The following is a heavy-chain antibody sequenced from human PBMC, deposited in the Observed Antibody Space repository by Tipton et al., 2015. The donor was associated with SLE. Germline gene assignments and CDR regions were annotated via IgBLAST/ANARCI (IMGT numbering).Heavy chain of an antibody. CDR3: SRHREYSGHDYHYFLAMDV. J-gene: IGHJ6*02. CDR2: ISFSGTT. V-gene: IGHV4-39*01. D-gene: IGHD5-12*01. CDR1: GASLRSSGDY. Sequence: GLVKPSETLSLNCTVSGASLRSSGDYWGWIRQPPGKGLAWIASISFSGTTDYKPSLRSRVTISQDPSMQQFSLSLASVTAADAGVYYCSRHREYSGHDYHYFLAMDVWGHGTTVTVS.